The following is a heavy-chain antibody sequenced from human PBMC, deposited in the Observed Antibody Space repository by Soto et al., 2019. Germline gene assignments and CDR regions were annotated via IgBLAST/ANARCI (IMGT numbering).Heavy chain of an antibody. V-gene: IGHV3-23*01. D-gene: IGHD7-27*01. CDR2: ITGSGGRT. J-gene: IGHJ6*02. CDR1: GFTFSNYA. CDR3: AKGLTGATYYAMDV. Sequence: PGGSLRLSCAASGFTFSNYAMSWVRQAPGKGLEWVSAITGSGGRTYYADSVKGRFTISRDNSKNTLYLQMNSLRAEDTAVYYCAKGLTGATYYAMDVWGQGTTVTVSS.